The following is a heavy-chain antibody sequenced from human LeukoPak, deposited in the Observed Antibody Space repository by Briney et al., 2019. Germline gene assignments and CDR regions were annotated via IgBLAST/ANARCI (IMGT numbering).Heavy chain of an antibody. CDR3: AKVNYYGSGSYPLDV. CDR1: GFTFDDYA. J-gene: IGHJ6*02. D-gene: IGHD3-10*01. V-gene: IGHV3-9*01. Sequence: PGGSLRLSCAASGFTFDDYAMHWVRQAPGKGLEWVSGISWNSGSIGYVDSVKGRFTISRDNAKNSLYLQMNSLRAEDTAVYYCAKVNYYGSGSYPLDVWGQGTTVTVSS. CDR2: ISWNSGSI.